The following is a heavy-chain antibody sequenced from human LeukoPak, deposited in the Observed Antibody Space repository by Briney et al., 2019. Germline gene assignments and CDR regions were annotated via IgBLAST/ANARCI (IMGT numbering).Heavy chain of an antibody. CDR1: GGSFSGYY. CDR2: INHSGST. CDR3: ARTVVVTAWDYGMDV. Sequence: SETLSLTCAVYGGSFSGYYWSWIRQPPGKGLEWIGEINHSGSTNYNPSLKSRVTISVDTSKNQFSLKLSSVTAADTAVYYCARTVVVTAWDYGMDVWGQGTTVTVSS. V-gene: IGHV4-34*01. J-gene: IGHJ6*02. D-gene: IGHD2-21*02.